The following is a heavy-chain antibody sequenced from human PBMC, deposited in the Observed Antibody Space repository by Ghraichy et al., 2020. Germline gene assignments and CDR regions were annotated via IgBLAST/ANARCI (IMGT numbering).Heavy chain of an antibody. CDR3: ARGSIAVAGRGYFDY. D-gene: IGHD6-19*01. J-gene: IGHJ4*02. CDR1: GGSISSGGYY. Sequence: SETLSLTCTVSGGSISSGGYYWSWIRQHPGKGLEWIGYIYYSGSTYYNPSLKSRVTISVDTSKNQFSLKLSSVTAADTAVYYCARGSIAVAGRGYFDYWGQGTLVTGSS. V-gene: IGHV4-31*03. CDR2: IYYSGST.